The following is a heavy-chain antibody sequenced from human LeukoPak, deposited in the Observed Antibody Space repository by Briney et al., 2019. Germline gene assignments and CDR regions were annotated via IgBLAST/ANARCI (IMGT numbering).Heavy chain of an antibody. Sequence: GASVKVSCKVSGYTLTELSMHWVRQAPGKGLEWMGGFDPEDGETIYAQKFQGRVTMTEDTSTDTAYMELSSLRSEDTAVYYCATVHRGYQPLYNAFDIWGQGTMVTVSS. V-gene: IGHV1-24*01. D-gene: IGHD2-2*02. CDR1: GYTLTELS. J-gene: IGHJ3*02. CDR3: ATVHRGYQPLYNAFDI. CDR2: FDPEDGET.